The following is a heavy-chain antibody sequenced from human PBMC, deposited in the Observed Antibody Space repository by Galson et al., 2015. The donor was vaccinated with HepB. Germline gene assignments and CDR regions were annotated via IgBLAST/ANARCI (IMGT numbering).Heavy chain of an antibody. CDR1: RYTFTSYG. Sequence: SVKVSCKASRYTFTSYGISWVRQAPGQGFEWMGWISAYSGKANYAQNFQGRVTMTTDTFTSTAHMELRSLSSDDTAVYYCARDYDVWSGHDYYDYGMDIWGQGTTVTVSS. D-gene: IGHD3-3*01. J-gene: IGHJ6*02. CDR3: ARDYDVWSGHDYYDYGMDI. V-gene: IGHV1-18*01. CDR2: ISAYSGKA.